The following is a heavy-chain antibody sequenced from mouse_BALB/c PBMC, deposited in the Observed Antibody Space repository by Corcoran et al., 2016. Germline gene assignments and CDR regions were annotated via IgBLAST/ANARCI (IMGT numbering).Heavy chain of an antibody. CDR1: GYSFTSSS. Sequence: QVQLQQSVPEMEKPGASVKISCKASGYSFTSSSIHWVKQRPGQGLEWVGWIFPGSGNTKYNEKFKGKATLTADTSSSTAYMQLSSLTSEDSAVYCCARALYYYGRSPFDYWGQGTTLTVS. CDR2: IFPGSGNT. J-gene: IGHJ2*01. V-gene: IGHV1-66*01. CDR3: ARALYYYGRSPFDY. D-gene: IGHD1-1*01.